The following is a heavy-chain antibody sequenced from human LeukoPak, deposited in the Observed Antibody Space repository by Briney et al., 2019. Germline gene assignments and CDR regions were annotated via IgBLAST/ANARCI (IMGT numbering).Heavy chain of an antibody. J-gene: IGHJ4*02. Sequence: GGSLRLSCAASGFTFSAYSMNWVRQAPGKGLEWVSPITSSSSYIYYADSVKGRFTISRDNAKNSLYLEMNSLRAEDTAVYYCARGGSSEIDYWGQGTLVTVSS. V-gene: IGHV3-21*01. CDR2: ITSSSSYI. CDR1: GFTFSAYS. CDR3: ARGGSSEIDY. D-gene: IGHD6-13*01.